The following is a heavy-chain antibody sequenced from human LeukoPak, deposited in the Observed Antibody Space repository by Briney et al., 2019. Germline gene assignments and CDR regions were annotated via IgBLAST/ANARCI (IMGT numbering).Heavy chain of an antibody. J-gene: IGHJ4*02. CDR3: ARFLIPGNSFDY. D-gene: IGHD1/OR15-1a*01. Sequence: GGSLRLSCAASGFTFSSYSMNWVRQAPGKGLEWVSSISSSSSYIYYADSVKGRFTISRDNSKNTLYLQMNSLRAEDTAVYYCARFLIPGNSFDYWGQGTLVTVSS. CDR1: GFTFSSYS. V-gene: IGHV3-21*04. CDR2: ISSSSSYI.